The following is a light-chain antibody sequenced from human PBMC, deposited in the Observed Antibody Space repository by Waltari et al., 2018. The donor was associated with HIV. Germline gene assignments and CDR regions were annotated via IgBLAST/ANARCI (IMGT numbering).Light chain of an antibody. Sequence: QPALTQPASVSGSPGQSIIISCSRSPTDLVETYFCWYQQHPGKAPKLLIYEATKRPSGISDRFSGSKSDGTASLTISGLRSEDEAQYFCSSWSSKGTPWVFGGGTKVTVL. J-gene: IGLJ3*02. CDR2: EAT. CDR1: PTDLVETY. CDR3: SSWSSKGTPWV. V-gene: IGLV2-14*01.